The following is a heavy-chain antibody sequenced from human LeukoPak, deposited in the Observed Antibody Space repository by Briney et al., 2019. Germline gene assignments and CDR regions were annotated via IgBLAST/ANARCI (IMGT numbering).Heavy chain of an antibody. Sequence: GASVKVSCKASGGTFSSYAISWVRQAPGQGLEWMGGIIPIFGTANYAQKFQGRVMITADKSTSTAYMELSSLRSEDTAVYYCARAKWELLLNRYYYYYMDVWGKGTTVTVSS. CDR2: IIPIFGTA. CDR1: GGTFSSYA. V-gene: IGHV1-69*06. D-gene: IGHD1-26*01. J-gene: IGHJ6*03. CDR3: ARAKWELLLNRYYYYYMDV.